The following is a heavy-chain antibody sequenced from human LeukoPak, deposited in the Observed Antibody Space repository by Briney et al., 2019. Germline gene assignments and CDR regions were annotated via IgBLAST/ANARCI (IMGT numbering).Heavy chain of an antibody. D-gene: IGHD1-26*01. V-gene: IGHV3-7*03. CDR3: ARARQGSWRSFDY. J-gene: IGHJ4*02. CDR2: IKQDGSEK. CDR1: GFTFGSYW. Sequence: GGSLRLSCAASGFTFGSYWMSWVRQAPGKGLEWVANIKQDGSEKYYVDSVKGRFTISRDNAKNSLYLQMNSLRAEDTAVYYCARARQGSWRSFDYWGQGTLVTVSS.